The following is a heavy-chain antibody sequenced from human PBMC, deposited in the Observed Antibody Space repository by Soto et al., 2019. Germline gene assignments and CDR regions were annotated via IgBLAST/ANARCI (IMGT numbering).Heavy chain of an antibody. CDR2: INPNSGGT. CDR3: ARVPYYYDSSGYRLYYGMDV. D-gene: IGHD3-22*01. Sequence: ASVKVSCKASGYTFTGYYMHWVRQAPGQGLEWMGWINPNSGGTNYAQKFQGRVTMTRDTSISTAYMELSRLRSDDTAVYYCARVPYYYDSSGYRLYYGMDVWGQGTTVTVSS. J-gene: IGHJ6*02. V-gene: IGHV1-2*02. CDR1: GYTFTGYY.